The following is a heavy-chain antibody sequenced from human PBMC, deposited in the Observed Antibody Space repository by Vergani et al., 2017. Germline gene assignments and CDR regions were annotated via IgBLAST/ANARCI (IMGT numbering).Heavy chain of an antibody. CDR3: ARSGVFAFDY. CDR1: GGSISSHY. J-gene: IGHJ4*02. Sequence: QVQLQESGPRLVKPSETLSLTCTVSGGSISSHYWSWIRQPPGKGLEWIGYIYYSGSTNYNPSLKSRVTISVDTSKNQFSLKLSSVTAADTAVYYCARSGVFAFDYWGQGTLVTVSS. V-gene: IGHV4-59*11. D-gene: IGHD2-21*01. CDR2: IYYSGST.